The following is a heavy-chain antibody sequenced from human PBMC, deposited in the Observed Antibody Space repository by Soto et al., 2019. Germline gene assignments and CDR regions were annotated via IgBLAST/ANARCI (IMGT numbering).Heavy chain of an antibody. CDR1: GFGFSIYS. CDR2: ITSDTKTI. Sequence: EVQLVESGGTLVQPGGSLRLSCAASGFGFSIYSMNWVRQAPGKGLEWSAYITSDTKTIKYADSVKGRFTISRDNGKNSVYLQMNSLRDEDTAVYYCARSVEGHFDYWGQGTVVTVSA. J-gene: IGHJ4*02. V-gene: IGHV3-48*02. CDR3: ARSVEGHFDY. D-gene: IGHD6-19*01.